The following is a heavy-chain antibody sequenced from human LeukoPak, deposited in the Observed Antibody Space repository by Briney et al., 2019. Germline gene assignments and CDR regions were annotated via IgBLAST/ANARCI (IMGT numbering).Heavy chain of an antibody. J-gene: IGHJ4*02. CDR1: GGSISSYY. Sequence: SETLSLTCTVSGGSISSYYWSWIRQPPGKGLEWIGYIYHSGSTNFNPSLKSRVTISVDMSKNQFSLRLSSVTAADTAVYYCARVTVAGTVFDYWGQGTLVTVSS. V-gene: IGHV4-59*12. CDR3: ARVTVAGTVFDY. D-gene: IGHD6-19*01. CDR2: IYHSGST.